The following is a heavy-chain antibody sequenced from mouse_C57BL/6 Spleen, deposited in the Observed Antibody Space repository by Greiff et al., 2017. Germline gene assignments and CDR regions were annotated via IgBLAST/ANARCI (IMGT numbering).Heavy chain of an antibody. CDR1: GFNIKDDY. D-gene: IGHD1-1*01. CDR3: TTGLLSWFAY. V-gene: IGHV14-4*01. CDR2: IDPENGDT. Sequence: EVQLQESGAELVRPGASVKLSCTASGFNIKDDYMHWVKQRPEQGLEWIGWIDPENGDTEYAPKFQGKATITADTSSNTAYLQLSSLTSEDTAVYYCTTGLLSWFAYWGQGTLVTVSA. J-gene: IGHJ3*01.